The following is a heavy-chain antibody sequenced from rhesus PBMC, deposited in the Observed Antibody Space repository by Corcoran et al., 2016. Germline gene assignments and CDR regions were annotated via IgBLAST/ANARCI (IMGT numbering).Heavy chain of an antibody. V-gene: IGHV4-81*01. CDR3: ARLHSSGWSCFDY. J-gene: IGHJ4*01. CDR2: FDGNIAGT. Sequence: QLQLQESGPGLVKPSETLSLTCAVSGGSISGYYWSWIRQPPGKGLEWIGNFDGNIAGTNYTPALKSRVTISKDTSKNQFSLKLSSVTAADTAVYYCARLHSSGWSCFDYWGQGVLVTVSS. CDR1: GGSISGYY. D-gene: IGHD6S26*01.